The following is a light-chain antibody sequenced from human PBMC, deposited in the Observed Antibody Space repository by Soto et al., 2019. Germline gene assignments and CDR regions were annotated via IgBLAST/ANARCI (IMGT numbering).Light chain of an antibody. CDR2: DVT. CDR3: SSYTSSSTLYV. CDR1: SSDVGGYNY. J-gene: IGLJ1*01. Sequence: QSALTQPASVSGSPGQSITISCTGTSSDVGGYNYVSWYQHHPGKAPRLMIYDVTVRPSGVSNRFSGSKSGDTASLTISGLQADDEADYYCSSYTSSSTLYVFVTGTKVTVL. V-gene: IGLV2-14*03.